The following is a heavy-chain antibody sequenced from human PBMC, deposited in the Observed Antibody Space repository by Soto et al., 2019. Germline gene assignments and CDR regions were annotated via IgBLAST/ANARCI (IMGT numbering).Heavy chain of an antibody. CDR1: GGTVASSHW. CDR3: AREIVTAGGNNYFDP. Sequence: LSLTCGVSGGTVASSHWWSWVRQSPSRGLEWIGNVYHTGDTNFNPSLQSRVTFSVDKSNNQFSLRLTSLTAADTAVYFCAREIVTAGGNNYFDPWGPGTLVTVSS. V-gene: IGHV4-4*01. D-gene: IGHD2-21*02. CDR2: VYHTGDT. J-gene: IGHJ5*02.